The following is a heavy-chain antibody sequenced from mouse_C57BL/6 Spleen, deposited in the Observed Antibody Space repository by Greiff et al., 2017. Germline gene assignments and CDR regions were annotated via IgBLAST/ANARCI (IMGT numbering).Heavy chain of an antibody. CDR3: ARMDYGSNYYFDY. V-gene: IGHV1-80*01. Sequence: QVQLKQSGAELVKPGASVKISCKASGYAFSSYWMNWVKQRPGKGLEWIGQIYPGDGDTNYNGKFKGKATLTADKSSSTAYMQLSSLTSEDSAVYFGARMDYGSNYYFDYWGQGTTLTVSS. CDR2: IYPGDGDT. D-gene: IGHD1-1*01. J-gene: IGHJ2*01. CDR1: GYAFSSYW.